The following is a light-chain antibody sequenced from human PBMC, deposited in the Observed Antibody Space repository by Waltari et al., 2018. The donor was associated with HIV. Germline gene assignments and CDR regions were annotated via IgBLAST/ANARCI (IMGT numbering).Light chain of an antibody. J-gene: IGLJ2*01. CDR2: YVD. CDR1: SSNIGNNA. Sequence: QSVLTQPPSVSEAPRQRVTISCSGSSSNIGNNAVNWYQQLPGKPPKLLLYYVDLLASGVSDRFSGSKSGTSASLAISGLQSEDESDYYCAAWDDSLNGVVFGGGTKLTVL. V-gene: IGLV1-36*01. CDR3: AAWDDSLNGVV.